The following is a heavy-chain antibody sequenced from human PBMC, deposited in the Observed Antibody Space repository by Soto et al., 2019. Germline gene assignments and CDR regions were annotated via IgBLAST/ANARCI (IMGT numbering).Heavy chain of an antibody. Sequence: QVQLQESGPGLVKPSQTLSLTCTVSGGSISSGGYYWSWIRQHPGKGLEWIGYIYYSGSTYYNPSLKSRVTISVDTSKNQFSLKLSSVTAADTAVYYCARAFTMVRGVILDAFDIWGQGTMVTVSS. CDR1: GGSISSGGYY. CDR3: ARAFTMVRGVILDAFDI. D-gene: IGHD3-10*01. J-gene: IGHJ3*02. CDR2: IYYSGST. V-gene: IGHV4-31*03.